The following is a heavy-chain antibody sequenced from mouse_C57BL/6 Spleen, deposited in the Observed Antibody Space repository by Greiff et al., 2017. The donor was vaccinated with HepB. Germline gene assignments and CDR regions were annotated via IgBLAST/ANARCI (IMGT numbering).Heavy chain of an antibody. D-gene: IGHD2-3*01. J-gene: IGHJ2*01. CDR2: IDPETGGT. CDR3: TRRVDGPFDD. Sequence: VQLQQSGAELVRPGASVTLSCKASGYTFTDYEMHWVKQTPVHGLEWIGAIDPETGGTAYNQKFKGKAILTADKSSSTAYMELRSLTSEDSAVYYCTRRVDGPFDDWGQGTTLTVSS. V-gene: IGHV1-15*01. CDR1: GYTFTDYE.